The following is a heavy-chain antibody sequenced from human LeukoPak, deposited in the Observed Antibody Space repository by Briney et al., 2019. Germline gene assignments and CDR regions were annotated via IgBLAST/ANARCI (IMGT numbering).Heavy chain of an antibody. CDR3: ARTNYDGGYYYYYYMDV. CDR2: ISAYNGNT. D-gene: IGHD3-16*01. J-gene: IGHJ6*03. Sequence: ASVKVSCKASGYTFTSYGISWVRQAPGQGLEWMGWISAYNGNTNYAQKLQGRVTMTTDTSTSTAYMELRSLRSDDTAVYYCARTNYDGGYYYYYYMDVWGKGTTVTISS. CDR1: GYTFTSYG. V-gene: IGHV1-18*01.